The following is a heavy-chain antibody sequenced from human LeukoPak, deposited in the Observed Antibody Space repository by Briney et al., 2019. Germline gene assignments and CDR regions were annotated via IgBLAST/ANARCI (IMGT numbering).Heavy chain of an antibody. CDR2: INHSGST. J-gene: IGHJ4*02. V-gene: IGHV4-34*01. D-gene: IGHD3-9*01. Sequence: PSETLSLTCAVCGGSFSGYYWSWIRQPPGKGLEWIGEINHSGSTNYNPSLKSRVTISVDTSKNQFSLKLSSVTAADTAVYYCARGRIVVVPAATPTYYDILTGYLNFDYWGQGTLVTVSS. CDR1: GGSFSGYY. CDR3: ARGRIVVVPAATPTYYDILTGYLNFDY.